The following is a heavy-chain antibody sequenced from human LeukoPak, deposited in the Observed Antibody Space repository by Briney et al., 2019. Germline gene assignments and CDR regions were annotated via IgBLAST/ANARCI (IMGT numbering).Heavy chain of an antibody. D-gene: IGHD4-17*01. V-gene: IGHV4-59*01. CDR3: ARDRFGDYGTQFDY. CDR1: GGSISSYY. CDR2: IYYGGST. Sequence: PSETLSLTCTVSGGSISSYYWSWIRQPPGKGLEWIGYIYYGGSTNYNPSLKSRVTISVDTSKNQFSLKLSSVTAADMAVYYCARDRFGDYGTQFDYWGQGTLVTVSS. J-gene: IGHJ4*02.